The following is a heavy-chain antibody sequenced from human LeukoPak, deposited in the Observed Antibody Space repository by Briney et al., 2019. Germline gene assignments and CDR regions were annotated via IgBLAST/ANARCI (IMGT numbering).Heavy chain of an antibody. Sequence: PGGSLRLSCAASGFTVSSSYMSWVRQAPGKGLEWVSVIYSGGSTYYADPVKGRFTISRDNSKNTLYLQMNSLRAEDTAVYYCARDLDSYGSYWGQGTLVTVSS. CDR1: GFTVSSSY. V-gene: IGHV3-53*01. CDR2: IYSGGST. J-gene: IGHJ4*02. D-gene: IGHD5-18*01. CDR3: ARDLDSYGSY.